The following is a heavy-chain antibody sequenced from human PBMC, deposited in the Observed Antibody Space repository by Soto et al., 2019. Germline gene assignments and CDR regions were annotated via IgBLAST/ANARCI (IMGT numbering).Heavy chain of an antibody. CDR3: ARVLSVVTPPRYGMDV. D-gene: IGHD2-15*01. Sequence: SVKVSCRASGGTFSSYAISWVRQAPGQGLEWMGGIIPIFGTANYAQNFQGRVTITADASTSTAYMELSSLRSEDTAVYYCARVLSVVTPPRYGMDVWGQGTTVTVSS. V-gene: IGHV1-69*13. J-gene: IGHJ6*02. CDR1: GGTFSSYA. CDR2: IIPIFGTA.